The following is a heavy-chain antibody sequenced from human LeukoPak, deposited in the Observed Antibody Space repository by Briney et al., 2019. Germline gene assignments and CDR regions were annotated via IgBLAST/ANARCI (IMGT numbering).Heavy chain of an antibody. Sequence: QSGGSLRLSCAASGFTFSSYAMHWVRQAPGKGLEWVAVISYDGSNKYYADSVKGRFTISRDNSKNTLYLQMNSLRAEDTAVYYCARGRLAVVVPAAMYSWGQGTLVTVSS. CDR2: ISYDGSNK. V-gene: IGHV3-30*04. CDR3: ARGRLAVVVPAAMYS. D-gene: IGHD2-2*01. CDR1: GFTFSSYA. J-gene: IGHJ5*02.